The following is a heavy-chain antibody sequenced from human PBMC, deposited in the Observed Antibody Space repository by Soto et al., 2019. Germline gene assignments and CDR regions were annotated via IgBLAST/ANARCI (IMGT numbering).Heavy chain of an antibody. CDR3: ARQEQQWLGDFDY. J-gene: IGHJ4*02. Sequence: PSETLSLTCTVSGGSISSSSYYWGWIRQPPGKGLEWIGSIYYSGSTYYNPSLKSRVTISVDTSKNQFSLKLSSVTAADTAVYYCARQEQQWLGDFDYWGQGTLVTVSS. D-gene: IGHD6-19*01. CDR2: IYYSGST. CDR1: GGSISSSSYY. V-gene: IGHV4-39*01.